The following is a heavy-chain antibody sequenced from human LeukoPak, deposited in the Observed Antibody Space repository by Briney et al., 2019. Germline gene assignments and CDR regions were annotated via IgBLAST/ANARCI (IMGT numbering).Heavy chain of an antibody. J-gene: IGHJ5*02. Sequence: SVEVSCKAPGGTFSDYSISWVRQAPGQGLEWMGRILPLVGRLHYAQKFQGRFTLTADKSTTTVYMELSSLRSEDTAVYYCVRSGYDYDWFDPWGQGTLVTVSS. V-gene: IGHV1-69*02. D-gene: IGHD5-12*01. CDR2: ILPLVGRL. CDR1: GGTFSDYS. CDR3: VRSGYDYDWFDP.